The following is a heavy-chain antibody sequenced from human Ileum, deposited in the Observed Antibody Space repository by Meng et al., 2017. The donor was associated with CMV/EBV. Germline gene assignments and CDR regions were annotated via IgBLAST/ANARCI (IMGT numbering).Heavy chain of an antibody. CDR1: GFTFTNHW. CDR2: INNDGSNS. CDR3: ARGTFGPDF. V-gene: IGHV3-74*01. D-gene: IGHD3-3*01. Sequence: GESLKISCAASGFTFTNHWMHWVRQVPGKGLVWVSRINNDGSNSIYADSVKGRFTTSRDNTKNTLYLQMNSLRAEDTAIYYCARGTFGPDFWGQGDLVNVSS. J-gene: IGHJ4*02.